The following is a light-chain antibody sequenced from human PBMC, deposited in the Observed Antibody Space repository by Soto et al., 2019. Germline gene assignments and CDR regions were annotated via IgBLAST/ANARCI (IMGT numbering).Light chain of an antibody. CDR3: SSYSTSSALV. V-gene: IGLV2-14*03. Sequence: QSVLTQPASVSGSPGQSITISCAGTSADIGAFNYVSWYQHHPGKALKLLIYDVSDRPSGVSTRFSASKSANTASLTISGLQAVDEADYYCSSYSTSSALVFGGGTKLTVL. CDR1: SADIGAFNY. CDR2: DVS. J-gene: IGLJ2*01.